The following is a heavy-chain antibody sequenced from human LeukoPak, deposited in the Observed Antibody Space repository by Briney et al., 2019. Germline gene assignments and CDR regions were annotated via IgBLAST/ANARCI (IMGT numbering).Heavy chain of an antibody. V-gene: IGHV1-8*01. CDR3: ARGLGSYDSSELTWPMISF. CDR2: MNPNSGDT. J-gene: IGHJ4*02. CDR1: GYTFTSYE. Sequence: ASVKVSCKASGYTFTSYEINWVRQAPGQGLEWMGWMNPNSGDTAYAQKFQDRVTMTRSTSISTAYMELSSLRSEDTAVYYCARGLGSYDSSELTWPMISFWGQGTLVTVSS. D-gene: IGHD3-22*01.